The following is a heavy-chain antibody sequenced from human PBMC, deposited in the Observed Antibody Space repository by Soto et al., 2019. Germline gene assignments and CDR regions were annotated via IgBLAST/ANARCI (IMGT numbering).Heavy chain of an antibody. V-gene: IGHV1-45*02. Sequence: SVKGSCKASGGTFSSYAISWVRQAPGQALEWMGWITPFNGNTKYAQKFQDRVTFTGDTSLNTAYMELSSLRSDDTAMFYCASGRYDASGYFDYWGQGTLVTVSS. D-gene: IGHD3-22*01. CDR2: ITPFNGNT. J-gene: IGHJ4*02. CDR3: ASGRYDASGYFDY. CDR1: GGTFSSYA.